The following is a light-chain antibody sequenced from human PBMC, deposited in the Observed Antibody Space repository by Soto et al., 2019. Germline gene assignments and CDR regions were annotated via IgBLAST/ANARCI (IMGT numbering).Light chain of an antibody. CDR2: EVN. Sequence: QSALTQPPSASGSPGQSVTISCTGTSSDIGGYNSVSWYQQHPGKAPKLMIYEVNKRPSGVPDRFSGSKSGNTASLTVSGLQAEDEAEYVCSSSAGSNNFVVFGGGTKVTVL. CDR3: SSSAGSNNFVV. V-gene: IGLV2-8*01. J-gene: IGLJ2*01. CDR1: SSDIGGYNS.